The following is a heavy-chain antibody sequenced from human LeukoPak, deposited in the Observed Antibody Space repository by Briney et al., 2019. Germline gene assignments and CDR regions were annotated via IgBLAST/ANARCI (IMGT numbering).Heavy chain of an antibody. CDR2: MNPKSGDT. V-gene: IGHV1-2*06. Sequence: ASVKVSCKASGYTFTGYYMHWVRQAPGQGLEWMGRMNPKSGDTGSAQRFQGRVIMTRDTSISTAYMELSSLRSEDTAVYYCARVWGAIDYWGQGTLVTVSS. CDR3: ARVWGAIDY. D-gene: IGHD1-26*01. J-gene: IGHJ4*02. CDR1: GYTFTGYY.